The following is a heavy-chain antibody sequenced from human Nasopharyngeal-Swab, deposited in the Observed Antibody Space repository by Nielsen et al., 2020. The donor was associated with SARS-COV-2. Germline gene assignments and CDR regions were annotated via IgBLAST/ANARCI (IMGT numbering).Heavy chain of an antibody. CDR2: IDPSDSYT. CDR1: GYSFTSYW. CDR3: ARFSSGTIPSVDY. Sequence: GGSLRLSCKGSGYSFTSYWISWVRQMPGKGLEWMGRIDPSDSYTNYSTSFQGHVTISADKSISTAYLQWSSLKASDTAMYYCARFSSGTIPSVDYWGQGTLVTVSS. D-gene: IGHD1-7*01. V-gene: IGHV5-10-1*01. J-gene: IGHJ4*02.